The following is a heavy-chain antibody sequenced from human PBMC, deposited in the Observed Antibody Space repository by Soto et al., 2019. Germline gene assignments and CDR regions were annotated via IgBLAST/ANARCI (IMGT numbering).Heavy chain of an antibody. CDR3: ARTYYYDSTGYYRTFDY. CDR2: AGPSGSST. V-gene: IGHV3-23*01. D-gene: IGHD3-22*01. CDR1: GVTFGSYA. J-gene: IGHJ4*02. Sequence: LRLSCAASGVTFGSYAMSCVRLAPGKGLEWVSVAGPSGSSTFYADSVRGRFTISRDNVENTLYLQMNSLRVADTALYFCARTYYYDSTGYYRTFDYWGQGTLVTVSS.